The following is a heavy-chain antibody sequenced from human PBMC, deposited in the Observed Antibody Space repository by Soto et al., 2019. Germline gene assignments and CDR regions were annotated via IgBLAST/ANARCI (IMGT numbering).Heavy chain of an antibody. CDR3: ARDRGYCSGGSCYMTDWIDP. CDR2: ISSSGSTI. J-gene: IGHJ5*02. D-gene: IGHD2-15*01. Sequence: GSLRLSCAASGFTFSDYYMSWIRQAPGKGLEWVSYISSSGSTIYYADSVKGRFTISRDDAKNSLYLQMNSLRAEDTAVYYCARDRGYCSGGSCYMTDWIDPRGQGTLVTVSS. CDR1: GFTFSDYY. V-gene: IGHV3-11*01.